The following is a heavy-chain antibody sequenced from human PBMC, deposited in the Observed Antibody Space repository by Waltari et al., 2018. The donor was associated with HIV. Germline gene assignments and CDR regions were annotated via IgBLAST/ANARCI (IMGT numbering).Heavy chain of an antibody. D-gene: IGHD2-2*01. Sequence: EVQLVESGGGLVQPGGSLRLSCAASGFTFSSYWMSWVRQAPGKGLEWVANKKKDGSEKYYVDSVKGRFTISRDNAKNSLYLQMNSLRAEDTAVYYCARDYSSTSCYYFDYWGQGTLVTVSS. CDR1: GFTFSSYW. CDR3: ARDYSSTSCYYFDY. V-gene: IGHV3-7*01. J-gene: IGHJ4*02. CDR2: KKKDGSEK.